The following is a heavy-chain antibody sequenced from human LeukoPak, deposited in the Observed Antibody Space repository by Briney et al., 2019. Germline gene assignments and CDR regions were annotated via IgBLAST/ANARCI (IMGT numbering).Heavy chain of an antibody. CDR1: GGSISSYY. V-gene: IGHV4-34*01. CDR3: ARGADHYYGFDY. CDR2: INHSGST. D-gene: IGHD3-10*01. Sequence: PSETLSLTCTVSGGSISSYYWSWIRQPPGKGLEWIGEINHSGSTNYNPSLKSRVTISVDTSKNQFSLKLSSVTAADTAVYYCARGADHYYGFDYWGQGTLVTVSS. J-gene: IGHJ4*02.